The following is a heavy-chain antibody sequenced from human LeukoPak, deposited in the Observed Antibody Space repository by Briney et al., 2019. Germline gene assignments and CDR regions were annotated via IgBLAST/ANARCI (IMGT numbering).Heavy chain of an antibody. Sequence: PSGTLSLTCAVSGDSISDKYWWRWVRQFPDRGLEWIGEVYRSGGTSYNPSLKSRVTVSIDYSKNQFSLNLRSVTAADTAVYYCGRHANGDSSAAFDLWGQGTMVFVSS. CDR1: GDSISDKYW. J-gene: IGHJ3*01. CDR2: VYRSGGT. CDR3: GRHANGDSSAAFDL. V-gene: IGHV4-4*02. D-gene: IGHD2-8*01.